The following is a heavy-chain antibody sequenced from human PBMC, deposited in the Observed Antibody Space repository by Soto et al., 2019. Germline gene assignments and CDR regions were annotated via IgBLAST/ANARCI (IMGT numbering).Heavy chain of an antibody. CDR1: GGSMSDYF. CDR2: KSISGST. D-gene: IGHD3-16*01. V-gene: IGHV4-4*07. J-gene: IGHJ4*02. CDR3: ARSLGSAAGWSFDV. Sequence: PSETLSLTCTVSGGSMSDYFWPWIRLPAGKRLEWIGRKSISGSTDYNPSLKGRASMSVDTSKNQFSLRLISVTAADTALYYWARSLGSAAGWSFDVWGQGILVTVSS.